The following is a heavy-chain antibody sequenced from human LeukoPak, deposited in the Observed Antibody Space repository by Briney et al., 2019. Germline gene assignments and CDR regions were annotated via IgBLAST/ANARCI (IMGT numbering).Heavy chain of an antibody. D-gene: IGHD5-24*01. J-gene: IGHJ4*02. V-gene: IGHV1-46*01. Sequence: ASVRVSCKASGYTFTSYYMHWVRQAPGQGLEWMGIINPSGGSTSYAQKFQGGVTMTRDTSTSTLYMELSSLRPEDTAVYYCARDGWSEMGTILREVVSDYWGQGTLVTVSS. CDR1: GYTFTSYY. CDR3: ARDGWSEMGTILREVVSDY. CDR2: INPSGGST.